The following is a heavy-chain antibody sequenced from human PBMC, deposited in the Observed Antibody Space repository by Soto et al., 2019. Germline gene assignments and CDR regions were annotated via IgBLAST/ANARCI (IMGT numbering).Heavy chain of an antibody. V-gene: IGHV6-1*01. CDR2: TYYRSKWYN. CDR1: GDSVSSNSAA. CDR3: ARAGYSSSWLPVNWFDP. J-gene: IGHJ5*02. Sequence: SQTLSLTCAISGDSVSSNSAAWNWFRQSPSRGLEWLGRTYYRSKWYNDYAVSVKSRITINPDTSKNQFSLQLNSVTPEDTAVYYCARAGYSSSWLPVNWFDPWGQGTLVTVSS. D-gene: IGHD6-13*01.